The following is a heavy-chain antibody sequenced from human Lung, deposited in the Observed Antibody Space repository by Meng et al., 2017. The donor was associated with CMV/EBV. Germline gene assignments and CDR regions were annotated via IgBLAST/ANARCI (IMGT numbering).Heavy chain of an antibody. Sequence: GYYWSWIRQHPGKGLEWIGYIYYSGSTYYNPSLKSRVTISVDTSKNQFSLKLSSMTAADTAVYYCARDQGCSSTSCYIRGVRYFDLWGRGTLVTVSS. CDR3: ARDQGCSSTSCYIRGVRYFDL. V-gene: IGHV4-31*02. CDR1: GYY. J-gene: IGHJ2*01. D-gene: IGHD2-2*02. CDR2: IYYSGST.